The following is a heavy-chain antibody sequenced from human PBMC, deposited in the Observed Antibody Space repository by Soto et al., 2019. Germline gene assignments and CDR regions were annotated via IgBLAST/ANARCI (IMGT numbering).Heavy chain of an antibody. D-gene: IGHD6-19*01. CDR3: ARDSTRTSSSGWQKWYYYGMDV. V-gene: IGHV1-46*01. CDR2: INPSGGST. CDR1: GYTFTSYY. Sequence: ASVKVSCKASGYTFTSYYMHWVRQAPGQGLEWMAIINPSGGSTSYAQKFQGRVTMTRDTSTSTVYMELSSLRSEDTAVYYCARDSTRTSSSGWQKWYYYGMDVWGQGTTVTVSS. J-gene: IGHJ6*02.